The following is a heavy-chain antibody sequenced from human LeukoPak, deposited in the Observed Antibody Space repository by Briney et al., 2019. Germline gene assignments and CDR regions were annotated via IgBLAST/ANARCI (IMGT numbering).Heavy chain of an antibody. J-gene: IGHJ4*02. D-gene: IGHD2-15*01. CDR2: INAGNGNT. Sequence: ASVKVSCKASGYTFTSYAMHWVRQAPGQRPEWMGWINAGNGNTKYSQKFQGRVTITRDTSASTAYMELSSLRSEDTAAYYCARVSGGSSVDYWGQGTLVTVSS. CDR3: ARVSGGSSVDY. V-gene: IGHV1-3*01. CDR1: GYTFTSYA.